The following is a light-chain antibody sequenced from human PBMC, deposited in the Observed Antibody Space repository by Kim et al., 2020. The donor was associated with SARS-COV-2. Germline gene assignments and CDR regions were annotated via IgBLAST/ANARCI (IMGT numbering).Light chain of an antibody. V-gene: IGKV1-5*03. CDR2: KAS. CDR3: QQYNSYSTPWT. CDR1: QSISSW. Sequence: DIQMTQSPSTLSASVGDRVTITCRASQSISSWLAWYQQKPGKAPKLLIYKASSLESGVPSRFSGSGSGTEFTLTISSLQPDDFATYYCQQYNSYSTPWTFGQGTKLEI. J-gene: IGKJ2*02.